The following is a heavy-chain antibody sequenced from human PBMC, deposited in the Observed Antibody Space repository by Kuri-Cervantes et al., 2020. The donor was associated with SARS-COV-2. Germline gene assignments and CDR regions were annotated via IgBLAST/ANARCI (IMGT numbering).Heavy chain of an antibody. Sequence: SGPTLVNPTAPLTLTCTVSGFSLSNARMGVNWIRQPPGKALEWLAHIFSIDEESYSTSLKSRLTISKDTSKSQVVLTMTNMDPVDTATYYCARIFADYDFWSGIDYWGQGTLVTVSS. CDR1: GFSLSNARMG. V-gene: IGHV2-26*01. CDR3: ARIFADYDFWSGIDY. D-gene: IGHD3-3*01. CDR2: IFSIDEE. J-gene: IGHJ4*02.